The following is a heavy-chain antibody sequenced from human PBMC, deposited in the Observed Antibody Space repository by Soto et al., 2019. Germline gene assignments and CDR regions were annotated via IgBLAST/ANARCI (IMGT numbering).Heavy chain of an antibody. J-gene: IGHJ6*02. CDR2: IRSKANSYAT. Sequence: EVQLVESGGGLVQPGGSLKLSCAASGFTFSGSAMHWVRQASGKGLEWVGRIRSKANSYATAYAASVKGRFTISRDDSKNTAYLQMNSLKTEDTAMYYCTRLERPLAYYYGMDVWGQGTTVTVSS. CDR3: TRLERPLAYYYGMDV. D-gene: IGHD1-1*01. V-gene: IGHV3-73*02. CDR1: GFTFSGSA.